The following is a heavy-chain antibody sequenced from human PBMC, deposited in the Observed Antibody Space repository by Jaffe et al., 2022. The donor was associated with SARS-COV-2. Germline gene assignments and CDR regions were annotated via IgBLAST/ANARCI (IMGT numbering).Heavy chain of an antibody. Sequence: QVQLVESGGGVVQPGRSLRLSCAASGFTFSSYGMHWVRQAPGKGLEWVAVISYDGSNKYYADSVKGRFTISRDNSKNTLYLQMNSLRAEDTAVYYCAKDFSFTVTSFYADYWGQGTLVTVSS. D-gene: IGHD4-17*01. J-gene: IGHJ4*02. V-gene: IGHV3-30*18. CDR1: GFTFSSYG. CDR2: ISYDGSNK. CDR3: AKDFSFTVTSFYADY.